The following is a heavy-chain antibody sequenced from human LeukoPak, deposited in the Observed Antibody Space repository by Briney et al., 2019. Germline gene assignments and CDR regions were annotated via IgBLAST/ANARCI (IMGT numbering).Heavy chain of an antibody. CDR2: ISYDGSNK. D-gene: IGHD3-22*01. CDR1: GFTFSSYG. V-gene: IGHV3-30*18. CDR3: AKVNVLSYHDSSGYVRNNAFDI. J-gene: IGHJ3*02. Sequence: GGSLRLSCAASGFTFSSYGMHWVRQAPGKGLEWVAVISYDGSNKYYADSVKGRFTISRDNSKNTLYLQMNSLRAEDTAVYYCAKVNVLSYHDSSGYVRNNAFDIWGQGTMVTVSS.